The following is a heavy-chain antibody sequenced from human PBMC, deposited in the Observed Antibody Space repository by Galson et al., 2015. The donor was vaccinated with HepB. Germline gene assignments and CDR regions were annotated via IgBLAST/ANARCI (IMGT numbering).Heavy chain of an antibody. CDR2: IKSKTDGGTT. D-gene: IGHD2-15*01. Sequence: SLRLSCAASGFTFSNAWMSWVRQAPGKGLEWVGRIKSKTDGGTTDYAAPVKGRFTISRDDSKNTLYLQMNSLKTEDTAVYYCTTEGRRRVYPSFDYWGQGTLVTVSS. CDR3: TTEGRRRVYPSFDY. V-gene: IGHV3-15*01. J-gene: IGHJ4*02. CDR1: GFTFSNAW.